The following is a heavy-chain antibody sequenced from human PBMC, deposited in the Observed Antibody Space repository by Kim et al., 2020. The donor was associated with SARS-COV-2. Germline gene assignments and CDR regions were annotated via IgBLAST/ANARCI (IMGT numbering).Heavy chain of an antibody. J-gene: IGHJ4*02. D-gene: IGHD3-22*01. CDR2: IYHSGST. CDR3: ARDGTYYYDSSGHFDY. Sequence: SETLSLTCTVSGYSISSGYYWGWIRQPPGKGLEWIGSIYHSGSTYYNPSLKSRVTISVDTSKNQFSLKLSSVTAADTAVYYCARDGTYYYDSSGHFDYWGQGTLVTVSS. CDR1: GYSISSGYY. V-gene: IGHV4-38-2*02.